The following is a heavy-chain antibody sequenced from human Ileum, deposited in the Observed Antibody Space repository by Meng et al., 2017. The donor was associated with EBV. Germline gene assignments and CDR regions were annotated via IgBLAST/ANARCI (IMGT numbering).Heavy chain of an antibody. J-gene: IGHJ5*02. CDR3: ARDYDILTGYYNVMGWFDP. CDR2: INAGNGNT. Sequence: QVWLVQCGAEGKKHGASVKVSGKASGYTFTSYAMHWVRQAPGQRLEWMGWINAGNGNTKYSQKFQGRVTITRDTSASTAYMELSSLRSEDTAVYYCARDYDILTGYYNVMGWFDPWGQGTLVTVSS. V-gene: IGHV1-3*01. D-gene: IGHD3-9*01. CDR1: GYTFTSYA.